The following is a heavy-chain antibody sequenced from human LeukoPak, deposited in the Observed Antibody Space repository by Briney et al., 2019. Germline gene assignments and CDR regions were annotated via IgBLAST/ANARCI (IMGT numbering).Heavy chain of an antibody. J-gene: IGHJ4*02. CDR3: ARDFGSSNYFDY. Sequence: PGGSLRLSCAASGFTFDDYGMSWVRQAPGKGLEWVSGINWNGGSTGYADSVKGRSTISRDNAKNSLYLQMNSLRAEDTALYYCARDFGSSNYFDYWGQGTLVTVSS. V-gene: IGHV3-20*04. CDR2: INWNGGST. D-gene: IGHD6-13*01. CDR1: GFTFDDYG.